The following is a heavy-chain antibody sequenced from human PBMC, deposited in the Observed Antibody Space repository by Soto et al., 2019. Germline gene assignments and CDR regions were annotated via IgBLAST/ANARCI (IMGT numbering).Heavy chain of an antibody. D-gene: IGHD3-22*01. CDR1: GFAFSSYA. V-gene: IGHV3-23*01. CDR3: AKGTMIVVVRARPYGMDV. J-gene: IGHJ6*02. Sequence: GGSLRLSCAASGFAFSSYAMSWVRQAPGKGLEWVSAISGSGGSTYYADYVKGRFTISRDNSKNTLYLQMNSLRAEETAVYYCAKGTMIVVVRARPYGMDVWGQGTTVTVSS. CDR2: ISGSGGST.